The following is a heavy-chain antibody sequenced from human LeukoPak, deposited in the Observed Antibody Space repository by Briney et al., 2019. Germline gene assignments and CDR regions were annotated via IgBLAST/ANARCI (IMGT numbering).Heavy chain of an antibody. Sequence: ASVKVSCKASGYTFTGYYMHWVRQAPGQGLEWMGWISPNSGGTNYAQKFQGRVTMTRDTSISTAYMELSRLRSDDTAVYYCARDGELDSYYYYYYGMDVWGQGTTVTVSS. CDR2: ISPNSGGT. J-gene: IGHJ6*02. CDR3: ARDGELDSYYYYYYGMDV. V-gene: IGHV1-2*02. D-gene: IGHD1-7*01. CDR1: GYTFTGYY.